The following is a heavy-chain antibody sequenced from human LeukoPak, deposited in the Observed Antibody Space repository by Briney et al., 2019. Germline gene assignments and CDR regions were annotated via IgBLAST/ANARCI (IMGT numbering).Heavy chain of an antibody. CDR1: GFTFGDYG. J-gene: IGHJ4*02. Sequence: LPGGSLRLSCTASGFTFGDYGMSWVRQAPGKGLEWVGFIRSKAYGGTTEYAASVKGRFTISRDDSKSIAYLQVNSLKTEDTAVYYCTGSFGELSFFAYWGQGTLVTVSS. CDR3: TGSFGELSFFAY. CDR2: IRSKAYGGTT. V-gene: IGHV3-49*04. D-gene: IGHD3-10*01.